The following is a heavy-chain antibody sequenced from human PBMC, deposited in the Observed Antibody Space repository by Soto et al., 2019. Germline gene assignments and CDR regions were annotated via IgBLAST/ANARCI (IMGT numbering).Heavy chain of an antibody. CDR3: ARDPFPYCGGDYYHFQH. CDR2: IWYDGSNK. V-gene: IGHV3-33*01. Sequence: QVQLVESGGGVVQPGRSLRLSCAASGFTFSSYGMHWVRQAPGKGLEWVAVIWYDGSNKYYADSVKGRFTISRDNSKNTLYLQMNSLRAEDTAVYYCARDPFPYCGGDYYHFQHWGQGTLVTVSS. CDR1: GFTFSSYG. J-gene: IGHJ1*01. D-gene: IGHD2-21*02.